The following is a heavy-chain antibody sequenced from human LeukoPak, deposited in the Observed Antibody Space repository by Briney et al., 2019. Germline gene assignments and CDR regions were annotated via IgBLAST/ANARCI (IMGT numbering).Heavy chain of an antibody. CDR1: GGSISSSSYH. V-gene: IGHV4-39*02. J-gene: IGHJ3*02. Sequence: SETLSLTCTVSGGSISSSSYHWGWIRQPPGKGLEWIGSIYYSGSTYYNPSLKSRVTISVDTSKNQFSLKLSSVTAADTAVYYCARDKEYYYAFDIWGQGTMVTVSS. CDR2: IYYSGST. CDR3: ARDKEYYYAFDI. D-gene: IGHD3-10*01.